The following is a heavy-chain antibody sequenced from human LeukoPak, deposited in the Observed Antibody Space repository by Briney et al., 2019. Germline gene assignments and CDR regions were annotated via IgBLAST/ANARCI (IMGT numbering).Heavy chain of an antibody. J-gene: IGHJ1*01. V-gene: IGHV4-59*08. CDR1: GGSISSYY. CDR3: ARQYYYDGSGPFQH. CDR2: IYYSGSTY. Sequence: SETLSLTCTVSGGSISSYYWSWIRQPPGKGLEWIGYIYYSGSTYYYNPSLKSRVTMSVDPSKNQFSLKLSSVTAADTAVYYCARQYYYDGSGPFQHWGQGTLVTVSS. D-gene: IGHD3-22*01.